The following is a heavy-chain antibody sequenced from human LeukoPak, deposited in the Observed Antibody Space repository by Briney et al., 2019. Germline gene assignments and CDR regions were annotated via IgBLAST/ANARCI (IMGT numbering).Heavy chain of an antibody. Sequence: PGGSLRLSCAASGFTFSSYSMNWVRQAPGKGLEWVSSISSSSSYTYYADSVKGRFTISRDNSKNTLFLQMDSLRAEDTAVYYCARGGGGSLYYYYYYMDVWGKGTTVTVSS. J-gene: IGHJ6*03. CDR1: GFTFSSYS. CDR3: ARGGGGSLYYYYYYMDV. V-gene: IGHV3-21*01. D-gene: IGHD2-15*01. CDR2: ISSSSSYT.